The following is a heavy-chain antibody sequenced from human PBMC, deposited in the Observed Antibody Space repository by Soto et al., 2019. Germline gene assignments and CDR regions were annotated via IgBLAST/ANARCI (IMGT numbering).Heavy chain of an antibody. CDR1: GGSISSYY. V-gene: IGHV4-59*01. CDR3: ARGGGYNWNDDNYFDY. J-gene: IGHJ4*02. Sequence: QVQLQESGPGLVKPSETLSLTCTVSGGSISSYYWSWIRQPPGKGLEWIGYIYYSGSTNYNPSLTSPVTISVDTSKSQFSLKLSSVTAADTAVYYCARGGGYNWNDDNYFDYWGQGTLVTVSS. CDR2: IYYSGST. D-gene: IGHD1-20*01.